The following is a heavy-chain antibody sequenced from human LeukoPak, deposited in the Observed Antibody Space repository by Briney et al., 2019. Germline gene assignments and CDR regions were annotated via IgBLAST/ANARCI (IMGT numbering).Heavy chain of an antibody. Sequence: PGGSLRLSCAASGFTFSSYSMNWVRQAPGKGLEWVSSISSSSSYIYYADSVKGRFTISRDNAKNSLYLQMNSLRAEDTAVYYCARDRAYSWYVDYWGQGTLVTVSS. V-gene: IGHV3-21*01. CDR1: GFTFSSYS. CDR3: ARDRAYSWYVDY. CDR2: ISSSSSYI. D-gene: IGHD5-18*01. J-gene: IGHJ4*02.